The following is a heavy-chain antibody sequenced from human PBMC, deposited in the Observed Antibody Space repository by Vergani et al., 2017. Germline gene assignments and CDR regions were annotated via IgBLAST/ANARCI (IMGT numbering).Heavy chain of an antibody. V-gene: IGHV1-69*09. J-gene: IGHJ1*01. CDR1: GGTFSSYT. D-gene: IGHD3-22*01. CDR3: ASPAYDSSGYGSFQH. CDR2: IIPILGIA. Sequence: QVQLVQSGAEVKKPGSSVKVSCKASGGTFSSYTISWVRQAPGQGLEWMGRIIPILGIANYAQKFQGRVTITADKSTSTAYMELSSLRSEATAVYYCASPAYDSSGYGSFQHWGQGTLVTVSS.